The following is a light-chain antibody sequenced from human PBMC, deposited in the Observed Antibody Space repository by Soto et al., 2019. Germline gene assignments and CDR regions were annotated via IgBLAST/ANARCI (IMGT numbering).Light chain of an antibody. J-gene: IGLJ1*01. V-gene: IGLV2-14*01. CDR2: EVT. Sequence: QSALTQPASVSGSPGQSITISCTGTSSDVGGYNYVSWYQLHSGKAPKLMISEVTNRPSGVSSRFSGSKSGNTASLTISGLQADDEADYYCSSYTSNSNPYVFGTGTKLTVL. CDR1: SSDVGGYNY. CDR3: SSYTSNSNPYV.